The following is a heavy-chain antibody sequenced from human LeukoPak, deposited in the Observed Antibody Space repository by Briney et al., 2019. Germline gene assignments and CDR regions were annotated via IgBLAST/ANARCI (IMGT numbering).Heavy chain of an antibody. D-gene: IGHD6-19*01. CDR3: ARARGIAVAGPPYYFDY. CDR2: IYHSGST. Sequence: SETLSLTCTVSGYSISSGYYWGWIRQPPGKGLEWIGSIYHSGSTYYNPSLKSRVTISVDTSKNQFSLRLSSVTAADTAVYYCARARGIAVAGPPYYFDYWGQGTLVTVSS. V-gene: IGHV4-38-2*02. J-gene: IGHJ4*02. CDR1: GYSISSGYY.